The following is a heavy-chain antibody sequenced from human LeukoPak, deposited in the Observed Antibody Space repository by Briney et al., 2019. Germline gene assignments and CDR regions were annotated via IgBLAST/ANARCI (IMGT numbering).Heavy chain of an antibody. CDR1: GGSISSYY. CDR3: ARTRAAARSFDY. CDR2: IYYSGSI. D-gene: IGHD6-13*01. Sequence: SETLSLTCTVSGGSISSYYWSWIRQPPGKGLEWIGYIYYSGSINYNPSLKSRVTISVDTSKNQFSLKLSSVTAADTAVYYCARTRAAARSFDYWGQGTLVTVSS. J-gene: IGHJ4*02. V-gene: IGHV4-59*01.